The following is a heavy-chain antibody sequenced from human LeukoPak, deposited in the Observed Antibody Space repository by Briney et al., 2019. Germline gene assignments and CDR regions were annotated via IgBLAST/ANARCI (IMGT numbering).Heavy chain of an antibody. V-gene: IGHV3-30-3*01. Sequence: PGGSLRLSCAASGFTFSSYAMHWVRQAPGKGLEWVAVISYDGSNKYYADSVKGRFTISRDNSKNTLYLQMNSLRAEDTAVYYCARFQGYDSAEDYWGQGTLVTVSS. CDR2: ISYDGSNK. CDR3: ARFQGYDSAEDY. J-gene: IGHJ4*02. D-gene: IGHD3-22*01. CDR1: GFTFSSYA.